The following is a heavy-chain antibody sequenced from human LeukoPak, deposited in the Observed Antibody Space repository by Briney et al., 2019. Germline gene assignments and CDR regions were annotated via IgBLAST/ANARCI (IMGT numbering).Heavy chain of an antibody. CDR3: ARTKGGFWSGYFSYYYMDV. CDR2: INHSGST. Sequence: SETLSLTCAVYGGSFSGYYWSWIRQTPEKGLEWIGEINHSGSTNYNPSLKSRVTISVDMSKNQFSLNLSSVTAADTAVFYCARTKGGFWSGYFSYYYMDVWGKGTTVTVSS. V-gene: IGHV4-34*01. D-gene: IGHD3-3*01. CDR1: GGSFSGYY. J-gene: IGHJ6*03.